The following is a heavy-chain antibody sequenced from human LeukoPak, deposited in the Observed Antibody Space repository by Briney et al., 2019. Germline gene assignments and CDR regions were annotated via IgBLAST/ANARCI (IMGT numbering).Heavy chain of an antibody. CDR1: GYTFTGYY. D-gene: IGHD2-8*01. CDR2: ISAYNGNT. CDR3: ARDRDPDALRDY. Sequence: ASVKVSCKASGYTFTGYYMHWVRQAPGQGLEWMGWISAYNGNTNYAQKLQGRVTMTTDTSTSTAYMELRSLRSDDTAVYYCARDRDPDALRDYWGQGTLVTVSS. J-gene: IGHJ4*02. V-gene: IGHV1-18*04.